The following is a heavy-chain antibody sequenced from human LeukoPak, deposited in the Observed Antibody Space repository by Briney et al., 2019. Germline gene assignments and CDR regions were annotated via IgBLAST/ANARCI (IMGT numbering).Heavy chain of an antibody. J-gene: IGHJ4*02. Sequence: PGGSLRLSCAASGFTFSSHAMSWVRQAPGRGLEWGSAIRGDGATIFYADSVKGRITVSRDNSKNTLYLQMNSLRAEDTAVYYCARDQFGDYFRGADYWGQGTLVTVSS. CDR2: IRGDGATI. CDR3: ARDQFGDYFRGADY. D-gene: IGHD3-22*01. V-gene: IGHV3-23*01. CDR1: GFTFSSHA.